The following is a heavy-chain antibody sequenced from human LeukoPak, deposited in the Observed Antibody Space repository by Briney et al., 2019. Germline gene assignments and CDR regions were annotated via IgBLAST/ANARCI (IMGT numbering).Heavy chain of an antibody. D-gene: IGHD3-22*01. Sequence: PSETLSLTCAVSGYSISSGYYWGWIRQPPGKGLEWIGSIYHSGSTYYNPSLKGRVTISVDTSKNQFSLKLSSVTAADTAVYYCAIDSSGYFDAFDIWGQGTMVTVSS. CDR1: GYSISSGYY. CDR2: IYHSGST. V-gene: IGHV4-38-2*02. J-gene: IGHJ3*02. CDR3: AIDSSGYFDAFDI.